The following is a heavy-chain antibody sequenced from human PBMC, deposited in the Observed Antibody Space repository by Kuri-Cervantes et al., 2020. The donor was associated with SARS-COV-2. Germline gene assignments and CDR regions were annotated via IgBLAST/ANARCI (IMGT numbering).Heavy chain of an antibody. J-gene: IGHJ6*03. D-gene: IGHD3-16*01. CDR2: IYYSGST. CDR3: ARDLWGSPGYMDV. CDR1: GYSISSSSYY. V-gene: IGHV4-39*07. Sequence: GSLRLSCTVSGYSISSSSYYWGWIRQPPGKGLEWIGSIYYSGSTYYNPSLKSRVTISVDTSKNQFSLKLSSVTAADTAVYYCARDLWGSPGYMDVWGKGTTVTVSS.